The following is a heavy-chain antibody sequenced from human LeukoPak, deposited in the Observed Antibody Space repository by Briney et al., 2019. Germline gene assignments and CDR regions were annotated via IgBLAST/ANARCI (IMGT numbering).Heavy chain of an antibody. Sequence: PGGSLRLSCAASGFTFSSYSMNWVRQAPGKGVEWVSAISGSGGSTYYADSVKGRFTISRDNSKNTLYLQMNSLRAEDTAVYYCAKVVYSSGWSPYFDYWGQGTLVTVSS. J-gene: IGHJ4*02. CDR1: GFTFSSYS. CDR3: AKVVYSSGWSPYFDY. V-gene: IGHV3-23*01. D-gene: IGHD6-19*01. CDR2: ISGSGGST.